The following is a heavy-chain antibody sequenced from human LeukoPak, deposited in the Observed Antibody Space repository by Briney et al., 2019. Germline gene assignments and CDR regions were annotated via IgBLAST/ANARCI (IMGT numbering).Heavy chain of an antibody. Sequence: SETLSLTCAVSGYSISSGYYWGWIRQPPGKGLEWIGSIYHSGSTYYNPSLKSRVTISVDTSKNQFSLRLSSVTAADTAVYYCARGVWLARDYWGQGILVTVSS. D-gene: IGHD6-19*01. V-gene: IGHV4-38-2*01. J-gene: IGHJ4*02. CDR3: ARGVWLARDY. CDR1: GYSISSGYY. CDR2: IYHSGST.